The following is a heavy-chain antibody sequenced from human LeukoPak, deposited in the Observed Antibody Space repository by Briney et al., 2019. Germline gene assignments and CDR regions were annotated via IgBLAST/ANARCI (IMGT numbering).Heavy chain of an antibody. Sequence: SETLSLTCTVSGGSISSGDYYWSWIRQHPGKGLEWIGYIYYSGSTYYNPSLKSRVTISVDTSKNQFSLKLSSVTAADTAVYYCARGELHASSRIVDYWGQGTLVTVSS. D-gene: IGHD1-7*01. CDR3: ARGELHASSRIVDY. J-gene: IGHJ4*02. V-gene: IGHV4-31*03. CDR2: IYYSGST. CDR1: GGSISSGDYY.